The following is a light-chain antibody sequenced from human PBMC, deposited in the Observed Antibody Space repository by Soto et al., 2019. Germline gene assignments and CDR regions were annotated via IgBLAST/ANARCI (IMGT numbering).Light chain of an antibody. CDR3: QQRSNWPLT. V-gene: IGKV3-11*01. J-gene: IGKJ4*01. Sequence: EIVLTQSPATLSLSPGEITTLSCRASQSVSSYLACYQQKPGQAPRLLIYDASNRATGIPARFSGTGSGTDFTLTISSLEPEDFAVYYCQQRSNWPLTFGGGTKVDIK. CDR2: DAS. CDR1: QSVSSY.